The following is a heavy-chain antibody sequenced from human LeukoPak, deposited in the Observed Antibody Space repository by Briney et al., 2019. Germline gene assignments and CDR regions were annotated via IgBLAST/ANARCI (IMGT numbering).Heavy chain of an antibody. CDR1: GGSFSGYY. V-gene: IGHV4-34*01. CDR2: INHSGST. Sequence: SETLSLTCAVYGGSFSGYYWSWIRQPPGKGLEWIGEINHSGSTNYNPSLKSRVTISVDTSKNQFSLRMSAVTAADTAVYYCARGLNWFDPWGQGTLLTVSS. J-gene: IGHJ5*02. CDR3: ARGLNWFDP.